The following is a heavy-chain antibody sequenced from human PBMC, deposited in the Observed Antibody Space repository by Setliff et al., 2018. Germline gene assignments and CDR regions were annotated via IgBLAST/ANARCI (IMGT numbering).Heavy chain of an antibody. V-gene: IGHV4-59*08. CDR3: ARVAGSGYLDRCFDP. D-gene: IGHD3-22*01. CDR2: IYYSGST. J-gene: IGHJ5*02. CDR1: GGSISSYY. Sequence: ASETLSLTCTVSGGSISSYYWSWIRQPPGKRLEWIGYIYYSGSTNYNPSLNSRVTISLDTSKNQFSLKLISVTAADTAVYYCARVAGSGYLDRCFDPWGQGTLVAVSS.